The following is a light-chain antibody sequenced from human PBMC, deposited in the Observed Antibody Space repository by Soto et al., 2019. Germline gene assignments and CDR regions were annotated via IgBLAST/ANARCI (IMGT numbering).Light chain of an antibody. CDR2: EGS. CDR1: SSDVGSYNL. CDR3: SSYTTNNAHV. J-gene: IGLJ2*01. V-gene: IGLV2-14*02. Sequence: QSVLTQPASVSGSPGQSITISCTGTSSDVGSYNLVSWYQQHPGKAPKLMIYEGSKRPSGVSNRFSGSKSGNSASLTISGLQAEDEADYYCSSYTTNNAHVFGGGTKLTVL.